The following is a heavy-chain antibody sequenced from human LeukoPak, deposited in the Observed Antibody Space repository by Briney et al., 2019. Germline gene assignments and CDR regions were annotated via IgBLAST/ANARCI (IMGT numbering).Heavy chain of an antibody. CDR2: IRGSGDST. CDR3: AKYDSSWYERGYFDY. D-gene: IGHD6-13*01. Sequence: GGSLRLSCAASGFTFSTYAMSWVRQAPGKGLEWVSGIRGSGDSTYYADSVKGRFTISRDNSKNMLYLQMNSLRAEETALYFCAKYDSSWYERGYFDYWGQGTLVTVSS. J-gene: IGHJ4*02. CDR1: GFTFSTYA. V-gene: IGHV3-23*01.